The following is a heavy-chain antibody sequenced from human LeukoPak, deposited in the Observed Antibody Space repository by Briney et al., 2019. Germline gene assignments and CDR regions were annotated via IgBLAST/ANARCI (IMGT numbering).Heavy chain of an antibody. J-gene: IGHJ5*02. CDR2: INPNSGDT. Sequence: ASVTLSCKASGYTFTGYYMHWVRNAPGQGLEWMGWINPNSGDTNYAQKFQGRVTMTSDTSISTAYMELRRLRSDDTAVYYCARGVSGGSSYNWFDPWGQGTLVTVSS. V-gene: IGHV1-2*02. D-gene: IGHD2-15*01. CDR3: ARGVSGGSSYNWFDP. CDR1: GYTFTGYY.